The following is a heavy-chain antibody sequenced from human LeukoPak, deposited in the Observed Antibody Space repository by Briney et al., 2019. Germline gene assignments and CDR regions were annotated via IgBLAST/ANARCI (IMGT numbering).Heavy chain of an antibody. D-gene: IGHD2-15*01. CDR1: GFTFSTYG. J-gene: IGHJ4*02. V-gene: IGHV3-33*06. CDR2: IWYEGSNK. CDR3: AKDRDAGSRIPFDY. Sequence: GRSLRLSCVASGFTFSTYGMHWVRQAPGKGLEWVAVIWYEGSNKYYADSVKGRFTISRDNSKSTLYLQMNSLRVEDTALYYCAKDRDAGSRIPFDYWGQGTLVSVSS.